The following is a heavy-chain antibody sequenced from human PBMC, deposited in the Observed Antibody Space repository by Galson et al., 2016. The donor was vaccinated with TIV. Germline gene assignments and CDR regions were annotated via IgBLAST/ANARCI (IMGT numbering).Heavy chain of an antibody. J-gene: IGHJ3*02. CDR3: ARELRQDAFDI. V-gene: IGHV3-7*01. CDR2: IKHNGYEK. D-gene: IGHD6-25*01. CDR1: GFTFSSYW. Sequence: SLRLSCAASGFTFSSYWISWVRQAPGKGLEWVANIKHNGYEKYYVDSVRGRFTISRDNAENSLYLLQMKSLRAGDTAVYYCARELRQDAFDIWGQGTMVTVSS.